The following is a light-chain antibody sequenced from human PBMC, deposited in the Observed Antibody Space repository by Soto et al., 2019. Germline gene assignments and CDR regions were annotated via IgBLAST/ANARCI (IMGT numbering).Light chain of an antibody. CDR3: MQGTHWPYT. CDR2: KVS. CDR1: RSLIYTDGNTY. J-gene: IGKJ2*01. Sequence: DVVMTQSPLSLPVTLGQPASISCRASRSLIYTDGNTYLNWFHQRPGQSPRRLFSKVSNRDSGVSEIFSGSGSGTDFTLKISRVEAEDVGLYYCMQGTHWPYTFGQGTKLEIK. V-gene: IGKV2-30*01.